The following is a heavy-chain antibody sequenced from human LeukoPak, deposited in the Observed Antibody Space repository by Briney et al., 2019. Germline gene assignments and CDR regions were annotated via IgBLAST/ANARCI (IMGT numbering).Heavy chain of an antibody. D-gene: IGHD2-15*01. V-gene: IGHV4-39*07. CDR3: ASSLDCSGGSCRKY. CDR2: IYYSGST. Sequence: SETLSLTCTVSGGSISSSSYYWGWIRQPPGKGLEWIGSIYYSGSTYYNPSLKSRVTISVDTSKNQFSLKLSSVTAADTAVYYCASSLDCSGGSCRKYWGQGTLVTVSS. J-gene: IGHJ4*02. CDR1: GGSISSSSYY.